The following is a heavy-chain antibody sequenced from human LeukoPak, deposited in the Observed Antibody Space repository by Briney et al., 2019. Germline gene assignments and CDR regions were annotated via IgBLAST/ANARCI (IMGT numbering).Heavy chain of an antibody. V-gene: IGHV3-7*01. J-gene: IGHJ6*02. CDR1: GFTFSSYW. Sequence: GGSLRLSCAASGFTFSSYWMSWVRQAPGKGLEWVANIKQDGSEKYYVDSVKGRFTISRDNAKNSLYLQMNSLRAEDTAVYYCARDLTTIVVAPAAPDADGMDVWGQGTTVTVSS. CDR3: ARDLTTIVVAPAAPDADGMDV. D-gene: IGHD2-2*01. CDR2: IKQDGSEK.